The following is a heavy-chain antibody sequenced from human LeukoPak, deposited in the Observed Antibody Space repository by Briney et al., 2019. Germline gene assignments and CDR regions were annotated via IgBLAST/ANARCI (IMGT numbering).Heavy chain of an antibody. Sequence: ASVKVSCKVSGYTLTELSMHWVRQAPGKGLEWMGGFDPEDGETIYAQKFQGRVTMTEDTSTDTAYMELSSLRSEDTAVYYCATAFYQDYDSSGYHIDSDYWGQGTLVTVSS. D-gene: IGHD3-22*01. J-gene: IGHJ4*02. V-gene: IGHV1-24*01. CDR3: ATAFYQDYDSSGYHIDSDY. CDR1: GYTLTELS. CDR2: FDPEDGET.